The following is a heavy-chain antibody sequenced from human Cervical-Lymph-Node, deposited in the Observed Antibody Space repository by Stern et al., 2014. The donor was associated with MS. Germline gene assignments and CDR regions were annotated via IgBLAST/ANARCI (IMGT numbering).Heavy chain of an antibody. J-gene: IGHJ4*02. Sequence: MQLVESGAEVKKPGASVKVSCKASGYTFSSFYIFWVRQDPGQGLEWMGLINPSGGGTTYAQKFQGRVTMTRDTSTSTVYMELSSLTSEDTAVYYCARVATLTTFDYWGQGTLVTVSS. V-gene: IGHV1-46*01. CDR3: ARVATLTTFDY. D-gene: IGHD4-11*01. CDR2: INPSGGGT. CDR1: GYTFSSFY.